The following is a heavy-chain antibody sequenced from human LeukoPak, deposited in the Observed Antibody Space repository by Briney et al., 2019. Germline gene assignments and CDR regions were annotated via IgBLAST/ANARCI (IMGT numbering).Heavy chain of an antibody. Sequence: GGSLRLSCTASGFTFGDYAMSWVRQAPGKGLEWVGFIRSKAYGGTTEYAASVKGRFTISGGDSKSIAYLQMNSLKTEDTAVYYCTRDEDVVVVVAATFDYWGQGTLVTVSS. J-gene: IGHJ4*02. CDR1: GFTFGDYA. CDR2: IRSKAYGGTT. D-gene: IGHD2-15*01. CDR3: TRDEDVVVVVAATFDY. V-gene: IGHV3-49*04.